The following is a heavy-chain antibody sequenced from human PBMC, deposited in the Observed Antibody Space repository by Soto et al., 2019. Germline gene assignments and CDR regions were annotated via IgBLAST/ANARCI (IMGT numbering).Heavy chain of an antibody. Sequence: PGGSLRLSCAASGFTYSTYAMSWIRQAPGKGLEWVAAITGSGGSTYYADSVKGRFTISRDNSKNTLYLQMNSLRDEDTAVYYCANKVPGSRPFDHWGQGTLVTVSS. CDR2: ITGSGGST. J-gene: IGHJ4*02. CDR1: GFTYSTYA. V-gene: IGHV3-23*01. CDR3: ANKVPGSRPFDH. D-gene: IGHD2-15*01.